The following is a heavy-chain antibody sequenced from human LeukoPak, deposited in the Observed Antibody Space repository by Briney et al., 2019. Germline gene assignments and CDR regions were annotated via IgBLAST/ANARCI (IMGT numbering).Heavy chain of an antibody. CDR1: GYTFTSYY. Sequence: GASVKVSCKASGYTFTSYYMHWVRQAPGQGLEWMGIINPSGGSTSYAQKFQGRVTMTRDMSTSTVYMELSSLRSEDTAVYYCARDRATTDSSGWEADYWGQGTLVTVSS. V-gene: IGHV1-46*01. CDR2: INPSGGST. J-gene: IGHJ4*02. CDR3: ARDRATTDSSGWEADY. D-gene: IGHD6-19*01.